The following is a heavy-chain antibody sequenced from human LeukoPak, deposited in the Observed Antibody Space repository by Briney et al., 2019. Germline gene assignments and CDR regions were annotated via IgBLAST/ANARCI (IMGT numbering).Heavy chain of an antibody. CDR1: GITLSDQY. CDR3: ARMTFGGMDF. Sequence: PGGSLRLSCAASGITLSDQYMEWVRQTPGKGLEWVGRTRSKVNNHTTEYAASVKGRFTISRDDSSNSLYLQMNSLKTEDTAVYYRARMTFGGMDFWGKGTTVTVSS. CDR2: TRSKVNNHTT. D-gene: IGHD3-16*01. V-gene: IGHV3-72*01. J-gene: IGHJ6*04.